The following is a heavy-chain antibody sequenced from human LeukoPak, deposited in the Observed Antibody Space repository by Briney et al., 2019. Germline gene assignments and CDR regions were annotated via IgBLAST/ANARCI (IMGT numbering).Heavy chain of an antibody. Sequence: PSETLSLTCAVYGGSFSGYYWRWIRQPPGKGLEWIGEINHSGSTNYNPSLKSRVTISVDTSKNQFSLKLSSVTAADTAVYYCASVSAGEYGDYLLAYWFDPWGQGTLVTVSS. CDR3: ASVSAGEYGDYLLAYWFDP. CDR1: GGSFSGYY. D-gene: IGHD4-17*01. J-gene: IGHJ5*02. CDR2: INHSGST. V-gene: IGHV4-34*01.